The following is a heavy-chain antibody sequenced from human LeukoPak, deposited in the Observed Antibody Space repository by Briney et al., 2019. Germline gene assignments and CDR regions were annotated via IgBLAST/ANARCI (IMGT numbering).Heavy chain of an antibody. Sequence: PGGSLRLSCAASGFTFSSYAMSWVRQAPGKGLEWVSAISGSGGSTYYADSVKGRFTISRDNSKNTLYLQMNSLRAEDTAVYYCAKSLAGTYYYDSSGYYTMKDWGQGTLVTVSS. D-gene: IGHD3-22*01. V-gene: IGHV3-23*01. CDR3: AKSLAGTYYYDSSGYYTMKD. CDR1: GFTFSSYA. CDR2: ISGSGGST. J-gene: IGHJ4*02.